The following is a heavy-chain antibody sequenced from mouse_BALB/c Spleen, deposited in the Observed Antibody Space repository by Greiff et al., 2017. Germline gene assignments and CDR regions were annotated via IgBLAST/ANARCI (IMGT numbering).Heavy chain of an antibody. V-gene: IGHV1S56*01. J-gene: IGHJ4*01. Sequence: QVQLQQSGPELVKPGASVKMSCKASGYTFTSYYIHWVKQRPGQGLEWIGWIYPGDGSTKYNEKFKGKATLTADKSSSTAYMQLSSLTSEDSAVYFCARESYRSYAMDYWGQGTSVTVSS. CDR1: GYTFTSYY. D-gene: IGHD2-14*01. CDR3: ARESYRSYAMDY. CDR2: IYPGDGST.